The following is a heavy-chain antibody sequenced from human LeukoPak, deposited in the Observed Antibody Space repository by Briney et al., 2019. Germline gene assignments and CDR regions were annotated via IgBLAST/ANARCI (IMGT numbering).Heavy chain of an antibody. J-gene: IGHJ4*02. D-gene: IGHD3-16*02. CDR2: ISVYNGNT. V-gene: IGHV1-18*01. Sequence: ASVKVSCKASGYTFTSYGISWVRQAPGQGLEWMGWISVYNGNTNYAQKLQGRVTMTTDTSTSTAYMELRSLRSDDTAVYYCARSPTVITFGGVIVPSQFDYWGQGTLVTVSS. CDR3: ARSPTVITFGGVIVPSQFDY. CDR1: GYTFTSYG.